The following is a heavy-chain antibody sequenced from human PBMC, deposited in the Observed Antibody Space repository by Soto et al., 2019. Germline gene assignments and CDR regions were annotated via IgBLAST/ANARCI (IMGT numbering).Heavy chain of an antibody. J-gene: IGHJ6*02. Sequence: ASVKVSCKASGYTFTGYYMHWARQAPGQGLEWMGWINPNSGGTNYAQKFQSRVTMTRDTSISTAYMELSRLRSDDTAVYYCARDIVVVVAATDYYYGMDVWGQGTTVTVSS. V-gene: IGHV1-2*02. D-gene: IGHD2-15*01. CDR2: INPNSGGT. CDR3: ARDIVVVVAATDYYYGMDV. CDR1: GYTFTGYY.